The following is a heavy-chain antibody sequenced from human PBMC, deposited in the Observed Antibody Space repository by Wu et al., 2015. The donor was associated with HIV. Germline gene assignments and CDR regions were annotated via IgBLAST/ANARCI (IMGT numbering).Heavy chain of an antibody. D-gene: IGHD1-26*01. J-gene: IGHJ3*02. Sequence: QVQLVQSGAEVKKPGSSVKVSCKASGGTFSNYGISWVRQAPGQGLEWMGRIIPILGVASYVPKFLGRVTFTADESTRTAYMELSSVRSEDTAMYYCARAPAGSSDYKSAFDIWGQGTMSPSLQ. CDR3: ARAPAGSSDYKSAFDI. CDR1: GGTFSNYG. CDR2: IIPILGVA. V-gene: IGHV1-69*04.